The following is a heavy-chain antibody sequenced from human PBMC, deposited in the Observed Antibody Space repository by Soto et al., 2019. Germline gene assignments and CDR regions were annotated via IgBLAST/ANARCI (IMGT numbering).Heavy chain of an antibody. D-gene: IGHD3-10*01. CDR3: ARDLMVRGVPHY. Sequence: EVQLVESGGGLVQPGGSLRLSCAGSGFMFSDHYVDWVRQAPGKGLEWVARSRNKDNSYTTEYAASVKGRLTISRDDSQNSLYLQMDSLQSEDTAVYFCARDLMVRGVPHYWGQGTLVTVSS. CDR1: GFMFSDHY. J-gene: IGHJ4*02. CDR2: SRNKDNSYTT. V-gene: IGHV3-72*01.